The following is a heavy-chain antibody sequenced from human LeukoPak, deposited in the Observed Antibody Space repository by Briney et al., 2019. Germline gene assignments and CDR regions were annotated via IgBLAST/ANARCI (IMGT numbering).Heavy chain of an antibody. V-gene: IGHV1-69*05. D-gene: IGHD6-6*01. Sequence: SVKVSCKASGGTFSSYAISWVRQAPGQGLEWMGRIIPIFGTANYAQKFQGRVTITTDESTSTAYMELSSLRSEDTAVYYCARDSGIAARQKYFNYWGQGTLVTVSS. CDR3: ARDSGIAARQKYFNY. CDR2: IIPIFGTA. J-gene: IGHJ4*02. CDR1: GGTFSSYA.